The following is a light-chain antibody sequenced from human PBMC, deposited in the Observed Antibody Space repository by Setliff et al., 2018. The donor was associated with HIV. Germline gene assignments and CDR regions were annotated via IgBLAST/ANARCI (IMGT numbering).Light chain of an antibody. J-gene: IGLJ1*01. V-gene: IGLV2-8*01. CDR3: ASYAGGDIYV. Sequence: QSVLAQPPSASGSLGQSVTISCTGTRSDVGGYNYVSWYQLQPGKAPRLIIYEVSKRPSWVSNRFSASKSGSTASLTVSGLRAEDEADYHCASYAGGDIYVFGSGTKVTV. CDR1: RSDVGGYNY. CDR2: EVS.